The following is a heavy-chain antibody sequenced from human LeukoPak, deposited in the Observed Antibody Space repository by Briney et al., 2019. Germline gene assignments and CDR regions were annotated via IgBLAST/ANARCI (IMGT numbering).Heavy chain of an antibody. Sequence: SVKVSCKASGGTFSSYAISWVRQAPGQGLEWMGRIIPILGIANYAQKFQGRVTITADKSTSTAYMELSSLRSEDTAVYYCARGGNVDTAMVTRFDPWGQGTLVTVSS. J-gene: IGHJ5*02. CDR2: IIPILGIA. V-gene: IGHV1-69*04. D-gene: IGHD5-18*01. CDR1: GGTFSSYA. CDR3: ARGGNVDTAMVTRFDP.